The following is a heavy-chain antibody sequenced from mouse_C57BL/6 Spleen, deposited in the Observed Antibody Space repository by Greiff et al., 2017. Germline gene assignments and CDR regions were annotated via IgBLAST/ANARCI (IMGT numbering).Heavy chain of an antibody. CDR2: IYPGDGDT. Sequence: QVQLQQSGAELVKPGASVKISCKASGYAFSSYWMNWVKQRPGKGLEWIGQIYPGDGDTTYNGKFKGKATLTADKSSSTAYMQLSSLTSEGSAVYFCARRADYSYYVDYWGQGTTLTVSS. CDR3: ARRADYSYYVDY. D-gene: IGHD2-4*01. J-gene: IGHJ2*01. V-gene: IGHV1-80*01. CDR1: GYAFSSYW.